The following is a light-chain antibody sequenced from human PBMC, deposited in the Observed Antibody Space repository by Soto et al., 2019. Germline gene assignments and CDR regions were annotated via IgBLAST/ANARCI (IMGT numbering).Light chain of an antibody. CDR3: QQYGSSTIT. CDR2: GAS. V-gene: IGKV3-20*01. Sequence: ENVLTQSPGTLSLSAGERATLSCRASQSVSSSYLAWYQQKPGQAPRLLIYGASSRATGIPDRFSGSGSGTDFTLTISRLEPEDFAVYYCQQYGSSTITFGQGTRLEIK. CDR1: QSVSSSY. J-gene: IGKJ5*01.